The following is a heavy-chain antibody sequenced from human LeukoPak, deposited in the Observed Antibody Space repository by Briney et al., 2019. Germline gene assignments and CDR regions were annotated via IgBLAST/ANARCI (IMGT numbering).Heavy chain of an antibody. CDR3: ARVIAEQLGGLDY. V-gene: IGHV4-34*01. CDR1: GGSFSGYY. D-gene: IGHD6-6*01. J-gene: IGHJ4*02. Sequence: PSETLSLTCVVYGGSFSGYYWSWIRQPPGKGLEWIGEINHSGSTNYNPSLKSRVTISVDTSNNQFSLNLSSVTAGDTAVYYCARVIAEQLGGLDYWGQGTLVTVSS. CDR2: INHSGST.